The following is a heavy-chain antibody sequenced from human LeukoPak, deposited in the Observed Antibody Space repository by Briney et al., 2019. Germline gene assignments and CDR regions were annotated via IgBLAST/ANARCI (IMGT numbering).Heavy chain of an antibody. Sequence: GGSLRLSCTASGFTFGDYAMSWVRQAPGKGLEWVGFIRNKAYGGTTEYAASVKGRFTISRDDSKSIAYLQMNSLKTEDTAVYYCTRSPSGWYNYWGQGTLVTVSS. J-gene: IGHJ4*02. CDR2: IRNKAYGGTT. CDR3: TRSPSGWYNY. D-gene: IGHD6-19*01. CDR1: GFTFGDYA. V-gene: IGHV3-49*04.